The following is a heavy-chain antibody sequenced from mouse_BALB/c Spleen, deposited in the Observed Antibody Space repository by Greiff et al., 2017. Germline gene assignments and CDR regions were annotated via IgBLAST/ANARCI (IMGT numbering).Heavy chain of an antibody. CDR3: ARTIITTYAMDY. CDR1: GFTFSSYA. D-gene: IGHD2-12*01. V-gene: IGHV5-9-3*01. Sequence: EVKLQESGGGLVKPGGSLKLSCAASGFTFSSYAMSWVRQTPEKGLEWVATISSGGSYTYYPDSVKGRFTISRDNAKNTLYLQMSSLRSEDTAMYYCARTIITTYAMDYWGQGTSVTVAS. CDR2: ISSGGSYT. J-gene: IGHJ4*01.